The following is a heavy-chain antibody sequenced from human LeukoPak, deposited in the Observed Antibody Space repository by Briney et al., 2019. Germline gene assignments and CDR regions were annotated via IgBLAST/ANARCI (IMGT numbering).Heavy chain of an antibody. CDR1: GYTFTSYY. Sequence: GASVKVSCKASGYTFTSYYMHWVRQAPGQGLEWMGIINPSGGSTSYAQKFQGRVTMTRDTSTSTVYMELSSLRSEDTAVYYCARGDCTNGVCYDFDYWGRGTLVTVSS. CDR2: INPSGGST. J-gene: IGHJ4*02. CDR3: ARGDCTNGVCYDFDY. V-gene: IGHV1-46*01. D-gene: IGHD2-8*01.